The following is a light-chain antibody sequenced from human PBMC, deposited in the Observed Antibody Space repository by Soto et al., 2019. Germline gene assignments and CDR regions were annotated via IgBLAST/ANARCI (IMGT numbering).Light chain of an antibody. CDR2: DAS. CDR1: QSVSNSY. V-gene: IGKV3-20*01. Sequence: IVLTQSPGTLSLPAGERATLSCRASQSVSNSYLAWYQQKPGQAPRLLIYDASNRATGIPARFSGSGSGTDFTLTISRLEPEDFAVYYCQQYSASPRTFGQGTKVDIK. CDR3: QQYSASPRT. J-gene: IGKJ1*01.